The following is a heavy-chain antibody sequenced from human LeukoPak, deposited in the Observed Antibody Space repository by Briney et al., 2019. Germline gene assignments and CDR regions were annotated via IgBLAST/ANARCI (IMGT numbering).Heavy chain of an antibody. CDR1: VFTFSNYA. CDR2: ITNNGGST. J-gene: IGHJ4*02. V-gene: IGHV3-64*01. CDR3: ATDEEGYNYDY. Sequence: SLRLSRAASVFTFSNYATHCVRQAPRKGHEFVSAITNNGGSTYYANSAKGRFTISRDNSKNTLFLQMGSLRAEDLAVYYCATDEEGYNYDYWGQGTLVSVSS. D-gene: IGHD5-24*01.